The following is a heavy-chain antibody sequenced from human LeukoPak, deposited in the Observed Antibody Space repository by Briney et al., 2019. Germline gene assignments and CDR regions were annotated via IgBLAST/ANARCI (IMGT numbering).Heavy chain of an antibody. V-gene: IGHV3-53*01. D-gene: IGHD4-17*01. Sequence: GGSLRLSCAASGFTVSSNYMSWVRQAPGKGLEWVSVIYSGGSTYYADSVKGRFTISRDNSKNTLYLQMNSLRAEDTAVYYCARGKNGCGEIIDYWGQGTLVTVSS. J-gene: IGHJ4*02. CDR3: ARGKNGCGEIIDY. CDR1: GFTVSSNY. CDR2: IYSGGST.